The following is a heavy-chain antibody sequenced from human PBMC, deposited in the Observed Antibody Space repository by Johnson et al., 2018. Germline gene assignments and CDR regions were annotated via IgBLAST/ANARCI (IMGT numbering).Heavy chain of an antibody. D-gene: IGHD3-22*01. CDR2: IYYNGDT. V-gene: IGHV4-59*01. CDR1: GDSISSYY. Sequence: QVQLQESGPGLVKPSETLSLTCTVSGDSISSYYWSWIRQPPGKGLEWIAFIYYNGDTSYNPSLKSRVTISVDTSKNQFSLKLSSVTAADTAVYYFAVGYYDSSGYYAFNIWGQGAMVTVSS. J-gene: IGHJ3*02. CDR3: AVGYYDSSGYYAFNI.